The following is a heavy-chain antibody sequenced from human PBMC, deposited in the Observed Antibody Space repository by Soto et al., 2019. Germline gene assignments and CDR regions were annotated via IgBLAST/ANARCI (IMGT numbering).Heavy chain of an antibody. CDR2: LTGSSSNI. Sequence: PGGSLRLSCAASGFSFRNYAMSWVRQAPGKGLEWISTLTGSSSNIYYADSVKGRFAISRDNSRNTLYLQMNSLTAEDTAVYYCANGRATYGLLTHDYWGQGTLVTGSS. J-gene: IGHJ4*02. CDR1: GFSFRNYA. CDR3: ANGRATYGLLTHDY. V-gene: IGHV3-23*01. D-gene: IGHD3-10*01.